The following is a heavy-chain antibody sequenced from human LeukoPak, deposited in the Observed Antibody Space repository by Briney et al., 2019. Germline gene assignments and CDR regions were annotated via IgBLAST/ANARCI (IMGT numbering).Heavy chain of an antibody. Sequence: QPGGSLRLSCAASGFTFSSYSMSWIRQAPGKGLEWVSYISSSGSTIYYADSVKGRFTISRDNAKNSLYLQMNSLRAEDTAVYYCARDRDWYGFFDYWGQGTLVTVSS. V-gene: IGHV3-48*04. D-gene: IGHD3-10*01. CDR3: ARDRDWYGFFDY. CDR1: GFTFSSYS. J-gene: IGHJ4*02. CDR2: ISSSGSTI.